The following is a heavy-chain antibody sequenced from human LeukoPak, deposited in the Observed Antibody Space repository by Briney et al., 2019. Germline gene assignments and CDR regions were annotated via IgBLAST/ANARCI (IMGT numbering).Heavy chain of an antibody. CDR3: TTESPLLYDYVWGSYRPPFDP. D-gene: IGHD3-16*02. V-gene: IGHV3-30*04. CDR2: ISYDGSNK. J-gene: IGHJ5*02. CDR1: GFTFSSYA. Sequence: GGSLRLSCAASGFTFSSYAMHWVRQAPGKGLEWVAVISYDGSNKYYADSVKGRLTISRDNSKNTLYLQMNSLKTEDTAVYYCTTESPLLYDYVWGSYRPPFDPWGQGTLVTVSS.